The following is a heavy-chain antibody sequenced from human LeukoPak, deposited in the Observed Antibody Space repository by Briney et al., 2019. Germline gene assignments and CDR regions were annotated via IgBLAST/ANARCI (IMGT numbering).Heavy chain of an antibody. V-gene: IGHV4-61*02. CDR1: GGSISSGRYW. CDR2: MYTSGGT. Sequence: PSETLSLTCTVSGGSISSGRYWWSWIRQPAGKGLEWIGRMYTSGGTNYNPSLKSRVTISVDTSKNQFSLKLSSVTAADTAVYYCARDMPHYYDSSEDYFYYYYMDVWGKGTTVTVSS. CDR3: ARDMPHYYDSSEDYFYYYYMDV. D-gene: IGHD3-22*01. J-gene: IGHJ6*03.